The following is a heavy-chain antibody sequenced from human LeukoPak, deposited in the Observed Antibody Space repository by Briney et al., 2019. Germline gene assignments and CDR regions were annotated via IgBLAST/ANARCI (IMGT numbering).Heavy chain of an antibody. J-gene: IGHJ4*02. D-gene: IGHD3-10*01. CDR3: ARDGPRAGRGVIFEN. CDR2: VYSGGST. CDR1: GFTVSSNY. Sequence: PGGSLRLSCAASGFTVSSNYMSWVRQAPGKGLEWVSVVYSGGSTYYADSVKGRFTISRDNSQNTLYLQMNSLRAEDTAVYYCARDGPRAGRGVIFENWGQGTLVTDSS. V-gene: IGHV3-66*01.